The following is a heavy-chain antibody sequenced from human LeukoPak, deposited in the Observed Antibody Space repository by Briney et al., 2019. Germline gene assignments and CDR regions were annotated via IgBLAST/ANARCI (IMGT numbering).Heavy chain of an antibody. CDR2: FSYAGST. CDR3: GRHQGSSPIATGGVDY. Sequence: PSETLSLTCTVSGGSTSSYYWSWFRQSPGKGLEWIAYFSYAGSTSYHPSFRSRVTISIDTSNNRLSLSLSSVTAADAAVCYCGRHQGSSPIATGGVDYWAREPWSPSPQ. V-gene: IGHV4-59*08. D-gene: IGHD6-25*01. CDR1: GGSTSSYY. J-gene: IGHJ4*02.